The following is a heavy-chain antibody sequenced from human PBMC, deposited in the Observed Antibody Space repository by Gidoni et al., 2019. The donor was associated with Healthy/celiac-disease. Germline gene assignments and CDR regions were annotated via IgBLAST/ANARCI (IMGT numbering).Heavy chain of an antibody. CDR1: GFTFSSYA. J-gene: IGHJ3*02. D-gene: IGHD2-2*01. CDR2: ISGRGGST. CDR3: AKDGVYSVVVPAADEDAFDI. V-gene: IGHV3-23*01. Sequence: EVQLLESGGGLVQPGGSLRLSCAASGFTFSSYAMSWVRQAPGKGLEWVSAISGRGGSTYYADSVKGRFTISRDNSKNTLYLQMNSLRAEDTAVYYCAKDGVYSVVVPAADEDAFDIWGQGTMVTVSS.